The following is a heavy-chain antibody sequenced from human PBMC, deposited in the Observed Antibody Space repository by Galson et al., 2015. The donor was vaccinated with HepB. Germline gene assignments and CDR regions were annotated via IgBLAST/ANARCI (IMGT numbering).Heavy chain of an antibody. J-gene: IGHJ3*02. CDR3: AKELNYNILTGPIGGAFDI. V-gene: IGHV3-43*01. Sequence: SLRLSCAASGFTFDDYTMHWVRQAPGKGLEWVSLISWDGGSTYYADSVKGRFTISRDNSKNSLYLQMNSLRTEDTALYYCAKELNYNILTGPIGGAFDIWGQGTMVTVSS. D-gene: IGHD3-9*01. CDR2: ISWDGGST. CDR1: GFTFDDYT.